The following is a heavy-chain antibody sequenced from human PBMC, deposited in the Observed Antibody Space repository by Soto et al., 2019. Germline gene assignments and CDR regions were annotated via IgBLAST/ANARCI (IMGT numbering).Heavy chain of an antibody. CDR3: ARRASYSSSSDYYFDY. V-gene: IGHV4-39*01. CDR2: IYYSGST. CDR1: GGSISSSSYY. J-gene: IGHJ4*02. Sequence: PSETLSLTCTVSGGSISSSSYYWGWIRQPPGKGLEWIGSIYYSGSTYYNPSLKSRVTISVDTSKNQFSLKLSSVTAADTAVYYCARRASYSSSSDYYFDYWGQGTLVTVS. D-gene: IGHD6-6*01.